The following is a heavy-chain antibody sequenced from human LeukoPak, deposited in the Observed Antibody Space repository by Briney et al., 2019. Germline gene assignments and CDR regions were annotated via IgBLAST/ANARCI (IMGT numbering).Heavy chain of an antibody. Sequence: SQTLSLTCTVSGGSISSGSYYWSWIRQPAGKGLEWIGRIYTSGSTNYNPSLKSRVTISVDTSKNQFSLQLSSVTAADTAVYYCARDPYANWFDPWGQGTLVTVSS. CDR2: IYTSGST. CDR3: ARDPYANWFDP. CDR1: GGSISSGSYY. J-gene: IGHJ5*02. V-gene: IGHV4-61*02.